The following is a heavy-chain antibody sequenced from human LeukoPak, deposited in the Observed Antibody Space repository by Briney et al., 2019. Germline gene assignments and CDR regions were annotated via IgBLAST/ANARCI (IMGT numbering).Heavy chain of an antibody. D-gene: IGHD1-26*01. Sequence: GGSLRLSCAASGFVFRSYWMYWVRQAPGKGLVYVSRINNDGTGTTFADSVKGRFTISRDNTKNTMYLQMNSLRAEDTAVYYCARVSGSYLGYYYGMDVWGQGTTVTVSS. CDR3: ARVSGSYLGYYYGMDV. J-gene: IGHJ6*02. V-gene: IGHV3-74*01. CDR1: GFVFRSYW. CDR2: INNDGTGT.